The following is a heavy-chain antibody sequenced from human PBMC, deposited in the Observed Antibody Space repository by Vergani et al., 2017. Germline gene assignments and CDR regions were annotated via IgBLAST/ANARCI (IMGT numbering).Heavy chain of an antibody. V-gene: IGHV3-23*01. CDR2: ISGSVGDT. J-gene: IGHJ4*02. CDR3: ATGEYCSGVRCYRHFEF. D-gene: IGHD2-15*01. Sequence: EVQLLESGGGLVQPGGSLRLSCAASGFTFYNYAMTWVRQAPGKGLEWVAGISGSVGDTYYADSVKGRFTISRDNSKATVSLQMHSLSAEDTAVYYCATGEYCSGVRCYRHFEFWGQGTLVTVSS. CDR1: GFTFYNYA.